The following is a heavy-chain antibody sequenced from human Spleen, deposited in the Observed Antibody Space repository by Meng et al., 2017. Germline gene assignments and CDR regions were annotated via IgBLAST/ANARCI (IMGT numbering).Heavy chain of an antibody. CDR1: GFTFGDYP. D-gene: IGHD6-13*01. CDR3: TRVYSNSWYYFAY. V-gene: IGHV3-49*03. Sequence: GESLKISCTASGFTFGDYPMSWFRQAPGKGLEWVGFITSKAYGGTTEYAASVKGRFTISRDDSKSIAYLQMNSLKTEDTAVYYCTRVYSNSWYYFAYWGQGTLVTVSS. CDR2: ITSKAYGGTT. J-gene: IGHJ4*02.